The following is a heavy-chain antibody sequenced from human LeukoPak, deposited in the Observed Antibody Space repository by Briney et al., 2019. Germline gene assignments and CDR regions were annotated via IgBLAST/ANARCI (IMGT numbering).Heavy chain of an antibody. CDR2: IIPIFGTA. J-gene: IGHJ6*03. D-gene: IGHD6-6*01. Sequence: ASVKVSCKASGGTFSSYAISWVRQAPGQGLEWMGGIIPIFGTANYAQKFQGRVTITTDESTSTAYMELSSLRSEDTAVYYCARDSSSSQRRYCYMDVWGKGTTVTVSS. V-gene: IGHV1-69*05. CDR3: ARDSSSSQRRYCYMDV. CDR1: GGTFSSYA.